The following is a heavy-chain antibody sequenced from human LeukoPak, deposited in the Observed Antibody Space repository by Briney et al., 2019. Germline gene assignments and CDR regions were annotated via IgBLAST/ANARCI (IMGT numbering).Heavy chain of an antibody. CDR1: GGSISSSSYY. Sequence: PSETLSLTCTVSGGSISSSSYYWGWIRQAPGKGLEWIATIYHSGSTYYNPSLQSRVTISLDTSKNPFSLKLRSLTAADTAVYFCARDGLGFDTSGFSRWGQGTLVTVSS. CDR3: ARDGLGFDTSGFSR. CDR2: IYHSGST. J-gene: IGHJ4*02. V-gene: IGHV4-39*07. D-gene: IGHD3-3*01.